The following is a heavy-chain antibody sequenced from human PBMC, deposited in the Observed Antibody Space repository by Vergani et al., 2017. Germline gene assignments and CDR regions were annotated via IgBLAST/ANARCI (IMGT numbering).Heavy chain of an antibody. D-gene: IGHD3-10*01. J-gene: IGHJ4*02. CDR3: AAMVRGVPDFDY. V-gene: IGHV3-23*01. CDR2: ISGSGGST. Sequence: EVQLLESGGGLVQPGGSLRLSCAASGFTFSSYAMSWVRQAPGKGLERVSAISGSGGSTYYADSVKGRFTISRDNSMNTLYLQMNSLRAEDTAVYYCAAMVRGVPDFDYWGQGTLVTVSS. CDR1: GFTFSSYA.